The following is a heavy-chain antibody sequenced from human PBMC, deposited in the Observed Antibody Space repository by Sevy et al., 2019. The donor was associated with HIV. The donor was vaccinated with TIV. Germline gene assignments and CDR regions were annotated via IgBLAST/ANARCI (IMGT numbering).Heavy chain of an antibody. V-gene: IGHV3-7*01. J-gene: IGHJ4*02. D-gene: IGHD3-9*01. CDR3: ARDPRYDILTGYYFSGGDF. CDR2: IKQDGSEK. Sequence: GGSLRLSCAASGFTFSSYWMSWVRQAPGKGLEWVANIKQDGSEKYYVDSVKGRFTISRDNAKNSLYLQMNGLRAEDTAVYYCARDPRYDILTGYYFSGGDFWGQGTLVTVSS. CDR1: GFTFSSYW.